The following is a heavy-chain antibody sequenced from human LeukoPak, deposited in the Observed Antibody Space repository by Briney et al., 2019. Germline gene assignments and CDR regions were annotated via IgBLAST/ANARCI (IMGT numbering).Heavy chain of an antibody. J-gene: IGHJ4*02. V-gene: IGHV4-39*07. D-gene: IGHD5-18*01. Sequence: SETLSLTYTVSGGSISSSSYYWGWIRQPPGKGLEWIGSIYYSGSTYYNPSLKSRVTISVDTSKNQFSLKLSSVTAADAAVYYCSGDTAMPPGYWGQGTLVTVSS. CDR2: IYYSGST. CDR3: SGDTAMPPGY. CDR1: GGSISSSSYY.